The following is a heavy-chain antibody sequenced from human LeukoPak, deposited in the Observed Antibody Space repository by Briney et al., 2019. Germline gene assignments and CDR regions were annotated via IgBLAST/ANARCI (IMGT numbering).Heavy chain of an antibody. J-gene: IGHJ5*02. CDR3: ARQDEDSLQYNWFDP. CDR1: GGSISSGGYY. V-gene: IGHV4-39*01. Sequence: PSETLSLTCTVSGGSISSGGYYWSWIRQPPGKGLEWIGSIYYSGSTYYNPSLKSRVTISVDTSKNQFSLKLSSVTAADTAVYYCARQDEDSLQYNWFDPWGQGTLVTVSS. CDR2: IYYSGST. D-gene: IGHD4-11*01.